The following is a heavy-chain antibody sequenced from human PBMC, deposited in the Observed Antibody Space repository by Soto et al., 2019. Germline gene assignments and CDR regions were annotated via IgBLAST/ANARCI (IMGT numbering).Heavy chain of an antibody. V-gene: IGHV3-11*06. J-gene: IGHJ6*02. CDR2: ISASGDYT. D-gene: IGHD2-8*01. CDR1: GFFLSNNW. CDR3: ARSSGWRQVGVYNYGLDV. Sequence: QVQLVESGGGWVKPGGSLRLSCIGSGFFLSNNWMTWIRQAPGKGLEWVSYISASGDYTIYADSLKGRFTISRDNARNSLWLQINSLTAEDTAVYYCARSSGWRQVGVYNYGLDVWGQGTTVIVSS.